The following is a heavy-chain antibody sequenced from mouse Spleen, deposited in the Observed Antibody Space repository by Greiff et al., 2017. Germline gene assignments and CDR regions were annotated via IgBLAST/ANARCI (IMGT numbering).Heavy chain of an antibody. CDR1: GYTFTSYG. V-gene: IGHV1-81*01. CDR2: IYPRSGNT. Sequence: QVQLKQSGAELARPGASVKLSCKASGYTFTSYGISWVKQRTGQGLEWIGEIYPRSGNTYYNEKFKGKATLTADKSSSTAYMELRSLTSEDSAVYFCARSTMITSMDYWGQGTSVTVSS. D-gene: IGHD2-4*01. J-gene: IGHJ4*01. CDR3: ARSTMITSMDY.